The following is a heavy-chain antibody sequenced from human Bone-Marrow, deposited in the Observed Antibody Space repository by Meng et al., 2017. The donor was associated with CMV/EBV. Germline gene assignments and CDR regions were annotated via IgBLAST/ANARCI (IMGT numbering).Heavy chain of an antibody. CDR3: ARVLGGGYSS. Sequence: GGSLRLSCAASGFTFSSYWMHWVRQAPGKGLMWVSRINSDGSSTSYADSVKGRFTISRDNAKNTLYLQMNSLRAEDTAVYYCARVLGGGYSSWGQGTLVTVSS. CDR2: INSDGSST. V-gene: IGHV3-74*01. J-gene: IGHJ5*02. D-gene: IGHD5-18*01. CDR1: GFTFSSYW.